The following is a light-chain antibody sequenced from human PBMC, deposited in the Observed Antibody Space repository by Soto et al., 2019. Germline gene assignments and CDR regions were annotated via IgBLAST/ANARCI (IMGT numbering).Light chain of an antibody. CDR1: SSDVGGYNY. V-gene: IGLV2-14*03. J-gene: IGLJ2*01. Sequence: QSALTQPASVSGSPGQSITISCTGTSSDVGGYNYVSWYQHHPGKAPKLMIYDVSNRPSGVSNRFSGSKSGNTASLTISGLQAEDEADYYCSSYTSSSTLYVVFGAGTKLTVL. CDR3: SSYTSSSTLYVV. CDR2: DVS.